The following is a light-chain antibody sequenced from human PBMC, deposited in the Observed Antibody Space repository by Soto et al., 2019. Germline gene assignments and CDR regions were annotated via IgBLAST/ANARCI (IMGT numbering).Light chain of an antibody. Sequence: DIVMTQSPDSLAVSLGERATINCKSSQNVLHSSKNKNYLAWYQQKPGQPPKLLIYWASTRESGVPDRFSGSGSGTDFTLTISSLQPEDFATYYCQQTYSTPFTFGQGTRLDIK. CDR3: QQTYSTPFT. CDR2: WAS. J-gene: IGKJ5*01. CDR1: QNVLHSSKNKNY. V-gene: IGKV4-1*01.